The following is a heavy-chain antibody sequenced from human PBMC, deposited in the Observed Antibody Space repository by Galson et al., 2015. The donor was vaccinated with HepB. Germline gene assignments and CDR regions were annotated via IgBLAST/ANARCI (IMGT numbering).Heavy chain of an antibody. CDR3: ASINGDYMSIDY. CDR1: GFTFSDYY. V-gene: IGHV3-11*06. Sequence: SLRLSCAASGFTFSDYYMSWLRQAPGKGLEWVSYISSSSSYTNYADSVKGRFTISRDNAKKSLYLQMNSLRAEDTAVYYCASINGDYMSIDYWGQGTLVTVSS. J-gene: IGHJ4*02. D-gene: IGHD4-17*01. CDR2: ISSSSSYT.